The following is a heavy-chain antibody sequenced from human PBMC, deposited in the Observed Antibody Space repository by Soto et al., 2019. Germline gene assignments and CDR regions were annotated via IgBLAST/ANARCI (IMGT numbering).Heavy chain of an antibody. CDR3: AKDVVGFLSEGIDY. CDR1: GFTFSSYA. D-gene: IGHD2-21*01. Sequence: EVQLLESGGGLVPPGGSLRLSCAAAGFTFSSYAMSWVSQAPGKGLEWVSAISVSGGSTYYADTVKGRFTISRDNSKKTLYLQMNSLRAEDPAVYYCAKDVVGFLSEGIDYWGQGTMVTVSS. CDR2: ISVSGGST. J-gene: IGHJ4*02. V-gene: IGHV3-23*01.